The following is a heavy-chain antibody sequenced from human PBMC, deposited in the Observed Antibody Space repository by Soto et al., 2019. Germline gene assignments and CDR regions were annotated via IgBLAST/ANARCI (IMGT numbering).Heavy chain of an antibody. D-gene: IGHD2-21*02. CDR3: ARSIVVVTALDY. CDR1: GYTFTSYT. J-gene: IGHJ4*02. CDR2: ISAYNGYT. V-gene: IGHV1-18*01. Sequence: ASVKVFCKASGYTFTSYTISWVRQAPGQGLEWMGWISAYNGYTNYAQKLQGRVTMTTDTSTSTAYMELRSLRSEDTAVYYCARSIVVVTALDYWGQGTLVTVSS.